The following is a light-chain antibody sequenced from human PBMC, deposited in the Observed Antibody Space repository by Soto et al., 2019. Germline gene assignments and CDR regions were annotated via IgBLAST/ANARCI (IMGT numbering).Light chain of an antibody. J-gene: IGKJ4*01. CDR3: QQYKNWPPLT. V-gene: IGKV3-15*01. CDR2: GAF. Sequence: EIVMTQSPATLSVSPGETATLSCRASQSVSYNLAWYQQKPGQGPRLLIYGAFNRATGIPARFSGSGSGTDFTLTISSLQSADFAVYYCQQYKNWPPLTFGGGTKVEIK. CDR1: QSVSYN.